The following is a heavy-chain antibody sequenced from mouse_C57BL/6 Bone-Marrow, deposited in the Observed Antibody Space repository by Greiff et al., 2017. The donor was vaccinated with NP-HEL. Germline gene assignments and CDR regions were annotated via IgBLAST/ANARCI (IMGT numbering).Heavy chain of an antibody. V-gene: IGHV5-6*02. CDR1: GFTFSSYG. J-gene: IGHJ3*01. CDR3: ARHGDLLVAY. Sequence: DVMLVESGGDLVKPGGSLKLSCAASGFTFSSYGMSWVRQTPDKRLEWVATISSGGSYTYYPDSVKGRFTISRDNAKNTLYLQMSSLKSEDTAMYYCARHGDLLVAYWGQGTLVTVSA. D-gene: IGHD2-10*01. CDR2: ISSGGSYT.